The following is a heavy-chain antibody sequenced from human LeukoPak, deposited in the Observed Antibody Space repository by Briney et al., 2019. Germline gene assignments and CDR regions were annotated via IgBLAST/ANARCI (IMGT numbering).Heavy chain of an antibody. Sequence: GGSLRLSCAASGFTFSSYAMSWVRQAPGKGLEWVSAISGSGGSTYYADSVKGRFTISRDNSKNTLYLQMNSLRAEDTAVYYCAKDQRYSSSWYSAESSVNWFDPWGQGTLVTVSS. CDR2: ISGSGGST. CDR1: GFTFSSYA. D-gene: IGHD6-13*01. V-gene: IGHV3-23*01. CDR3: AKDQRYSSSWYSAESSVNWFDP. J-gene: IGHJ5*02.